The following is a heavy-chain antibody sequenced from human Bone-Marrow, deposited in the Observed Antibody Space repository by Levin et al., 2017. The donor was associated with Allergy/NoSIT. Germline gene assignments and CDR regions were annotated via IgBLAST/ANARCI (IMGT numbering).Heavy chain of an antibody. J-gene: IGHJ4*02. CDR3: ARGLLGVGAVDY. V-gene: IGHV3-21*04. Sequence: GGSLRLSCTVSGFSIYSINWVRQAPGKGLEWVSSISSSGSDMYYVDSVKGRFTISRDNAKNSLTLQMNSLRAEDTALYYCARGLLGVGAVDYWGQGTLVTVSS. CDR1: GFSIYS. CDR2: ISSSGSDM. D-gene: IGHD1-26*01.